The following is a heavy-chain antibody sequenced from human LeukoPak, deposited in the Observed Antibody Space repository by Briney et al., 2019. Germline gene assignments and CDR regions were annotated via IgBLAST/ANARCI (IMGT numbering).Heavy chain of an antibody. Sequence: GASVKVPCKASGYTFTGYYMHWVRQAPGQGLEWMGWINPNSGGTNYAQKFQGRVTMTRDTSISTAYMELSRLRSDDTAVYYCARGAVYYYDSSGSFDYWGQGTLVTVSS. CDR1: GYTFTGYY. CDR2: INPNSGGT. V-gene: IGHV1-2*02. CDR3: ARGAVYYYDSSGSFDY. J-gene: IGHJ4*02. D-gene: IGHD3-22*01.